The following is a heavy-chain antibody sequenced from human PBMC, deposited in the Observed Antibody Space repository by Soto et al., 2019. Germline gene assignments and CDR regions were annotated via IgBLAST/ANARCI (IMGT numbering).Heavy chain of an antibody. CDR3: ARALVTDYNSRDYHYYFVMDV. Sequence: SETLSLTCVVSGGPVSGDDLYWSWIRHLPGKGLEWIANVYHTGTTYYNPSLKSRVSMSVDTSQNQFSLILASVTAADTAVYYYARALVTDYNSRDYHYYFVMDVWGQGTSVTVSS. J-gene: IGHJ6*02. D-gene: IGHD3-22*01. CDR1: GGPVSGDDLY. V-gene: IGHV4-31*02. CDR2: VYHTGTT.